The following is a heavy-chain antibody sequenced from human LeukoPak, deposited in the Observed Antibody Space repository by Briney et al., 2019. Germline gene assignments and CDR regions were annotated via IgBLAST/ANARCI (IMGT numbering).Heavy chain of an antibody. CDR2: ISYDGSNK. J-gene: IGHJ4*02. CDR3: AKDDARIQLWSGPLEY. Sequence: HPGRSLRLSCAASGFTFSSYGMHWVRQAPGKGLEWVAVISYDGSNKYYADSVKGRFTISRDNSKNTLYLRMNSLRAEDTAVYYCAKDDARIQLWSGPLEYWGQGTLVTVSS. V-gene: IGHV3-30*18. D-gene: IGHD5-18*01. CDR1: GFTFSSYG.